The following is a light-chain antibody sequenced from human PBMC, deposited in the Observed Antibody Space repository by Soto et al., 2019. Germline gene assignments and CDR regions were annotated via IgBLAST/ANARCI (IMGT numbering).Light chain of an antibody. J-gene: IGLJ2*01. CDR1: SSDVGGYNY. V-gene: IGLV2-8*01. CDR3: SSYAGSNIL. CDR2: EVS. Sequence: QSALTQPPSASGSPGQSVTISCTGTSSDVGGYNYVSWYQQHPGKAPKLMIYEVSKRPSGVPDRFSGSKSVNTASLTVSGLQAEDEADYYCSSYAGSNILFGGGTQLTVL.